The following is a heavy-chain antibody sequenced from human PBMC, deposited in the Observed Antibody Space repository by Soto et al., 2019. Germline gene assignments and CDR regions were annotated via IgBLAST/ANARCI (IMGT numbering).Heavy chain of an antibody. J-gene: IGHJ4*02. CDR1: GGSISNSNYY. Sequence: SETLSLTCTVSGGSISNSNYYWGWIRQPPGKGLEWIGSIYYSGSTYYNPSLKSRVTISVDTSKNQFSLNLRSVTAADTAVYYCARQIYDFVWGTYRPFYFDYWGQGTLVTVSS. CDR3: ARQIYDFVWGTYRPFYFDY. D-gene: IGHD3-16*02. CDR2: IYYSGST. V-gene: IGHV4-39*01.